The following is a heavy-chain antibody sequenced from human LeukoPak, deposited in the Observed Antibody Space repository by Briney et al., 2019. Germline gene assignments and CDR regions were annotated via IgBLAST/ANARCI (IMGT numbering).Heavy chain of an antibody. CDR1: GFNFSSYW. CDR3: ARSSRELGGYAPWELMPPFDY. V-gene: IGHV3-7*03. D-gene: IGHD1-7*01. J-gene: IGHJ4*02. Sequence: GGSLRLSCAASGFNFSSYWMSWVRQTPGKGLEWVANIKQDGSEKYYVDSVKGRFTISRDNSNNMLYLQMNSLRAEDTAVYYCARSSRELGGYAPWELMPPFDYWSQGTLVTVSS. CDR2: IKQDGSEK.